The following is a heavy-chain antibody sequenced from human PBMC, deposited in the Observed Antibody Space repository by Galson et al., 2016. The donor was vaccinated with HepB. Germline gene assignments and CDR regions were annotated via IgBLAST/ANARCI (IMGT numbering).Heavy chain of an antibody. V-gene: IGHV4-34*01. J-gene: IGHJ4*02. CDR3: ARGTLWGNSREALVY. CDR1: GGSFSGFY. D-gene: IGHD3-16*02. Sequence: ETLSLTCAVSGGSFSGFYWSWIRQVPGKGLEWVGEIYHTGRTNYNPSLKSRVTISIDSSKKQFSLKLTSVTAADTAVYYCARGTLWGNSREALVYWGQGIPVTVSS. CDR2: IYHTGRT.